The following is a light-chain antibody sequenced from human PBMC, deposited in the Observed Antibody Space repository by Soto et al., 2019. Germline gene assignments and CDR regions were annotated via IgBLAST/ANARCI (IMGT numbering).Light chain of an antibody. V-gene: IGLV2-14*01. J-gene: IGLJ2*01. CDR3: SSYTGSSTYVV. Sequence: QSVPTQPASVSGSPGQSITISCTGTSSDVGGYNYVSWYQQHPGKAPKLMIYDVNNRPSGVSNRFSGSKSGNTASLTISGLQAEDEADYYCSSYTGSSTYVVFGGGTKLTVL. CDR2: DVN. CDR1: SSDVGGYNY.